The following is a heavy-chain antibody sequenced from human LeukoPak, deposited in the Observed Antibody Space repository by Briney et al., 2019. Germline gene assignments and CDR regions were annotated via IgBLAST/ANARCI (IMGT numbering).Heavy chain of an antibody. CDR3: ARHKSPYYYDSSGQNWFAP. D-gene: IGHD3-22*01. V-gene: IGHV4-38-2*01. CDR2: IYHSGST. CDR1: GYSISSGYY. J-gene: IGHJ5*02. Sequence: SETLSLTFAVSGYSISSGYYWGWIRQPPGKGLEWIGSIYHSGSTYYNPSLKSRVTISVDTSKNQFSMKLSSVTAPYTPRYYWARHKSPYYYDSSGQNWFAPWAQGTLVTVS.